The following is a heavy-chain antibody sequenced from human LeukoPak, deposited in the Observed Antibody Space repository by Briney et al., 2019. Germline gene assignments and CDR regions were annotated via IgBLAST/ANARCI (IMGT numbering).Heavy chain of an antibody. CDR3: ARGLGLPQFDY. CDR2: IYYSGST. J-gene: IGHJ4*02. Sequence: SETLSLTCAVYGGSFSSYYWGWIRQPPGKGLEWIGSIYYSGSTYYSPSLKSRVTISVDTSKNQFSLKLSSVTAADTAVYYCARGLGLPQFDYWGQGTLVTVSS. D-gene: IGHD2/OR15-2a*01. V-gene: IGHV4-39*07. CDR1: GGSFSSYY.